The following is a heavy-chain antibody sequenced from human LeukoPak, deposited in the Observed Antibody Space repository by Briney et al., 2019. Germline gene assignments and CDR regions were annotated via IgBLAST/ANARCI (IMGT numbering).Heavy chain of an antibody. CDR1: GFTFDDYA. CDR3: AKENAGTPGYFDY. V-gene: IGHV3-9*01. CDR2: ISWNSGSI. J-gene: IGHJ4*02. Sequence: PGRSLRLSCAASGFTFDDYAMHWVRQAPGKGLEWVSGISWNSGSIAYADSVKGRFTISRDNAKNSLYLKMNSLRAEDTALYYCAKENAGTPGYFDYWGQGTLVTVSS. D-gene: IGHD1-14*01.